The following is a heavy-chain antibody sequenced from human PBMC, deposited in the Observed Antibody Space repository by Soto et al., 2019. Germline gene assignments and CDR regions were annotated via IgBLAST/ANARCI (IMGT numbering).Heavy chain of an antibody. D-gene: IGHD3-10*01. J-gene: IGHJ5*02. CDR2: IIPILGIA. CDR3: AIYGSGSYYNAINWFDP. CDR1: GGTFSSYT. Sequence: VKVSCKASGGTFSSYTISWVRQAPGQGLEWMGRIIPILGIANYAQKFQGRVTITADKSTSTAYMELSSLRSEDTAVYYCAIYGSGSYYNAINWFDPWGQGTLVTVSS. V-gene: IGHV1-69*02.